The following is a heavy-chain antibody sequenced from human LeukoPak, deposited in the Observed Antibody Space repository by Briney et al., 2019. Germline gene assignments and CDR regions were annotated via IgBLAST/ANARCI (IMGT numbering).Heavy chain of an antibody. CDR1: GGSISSGSYY. V-gene: IGHV4-39*01. D-gene: IGHD3-9*01. CDR2: IYYSGST. CDR3: ARSLRYFDWLFPSFDY. Sequence: PSETLSLTCTVSGGSISSGSYYWSWIRQPAGKGLEWIGSIYYSGSTYYNPSLKSRVTISVDTSKNQFSLKLSSVTAADTAVYYCARSLRYFDWLFPSFDYWGQGTLVTVSS. J-gene: IGHJ4*02.